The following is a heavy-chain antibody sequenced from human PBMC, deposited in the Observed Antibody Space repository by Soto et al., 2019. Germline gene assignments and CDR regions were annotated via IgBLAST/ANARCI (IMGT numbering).Heavy chain of an antibody. D-gene: IGHD3-3*01. CDR1: GGSISSYY. Sequence: SETLSLTCTVSGGSISSYYWSWIWQPPGKGLEWIGYIYYSGSTNYNPSLKSRVTISVDTSKNQFSLKLSSVTAADTAVYYCARVSDFWSGWMDVWGKGTTVTVSS. V-gene: IGHV4-59*01. J-gene: IGHJ6*04. CDR2: IYYSGST. CDR3: ARVSDFWSGWMDV.